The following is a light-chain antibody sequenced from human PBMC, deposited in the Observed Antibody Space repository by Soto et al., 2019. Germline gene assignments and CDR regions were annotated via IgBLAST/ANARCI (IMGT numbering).Light chain of an antibody. V-gene: IGKV1-39*01. CDR3: QHSYRSPYT. CDR1: QSINIY. Sequence: IQMTQSPSSLSASVGDRVTVTCRASQSINIYLNWYQQKPGKAPTLLIYAASSLQSGVPSRFSGGGSRTDFTLTISSLQAEDFATYYCQHSYRSPYTFGQGNKLEIK. J-gene: IGKJ2*01. CDR2: AAS.